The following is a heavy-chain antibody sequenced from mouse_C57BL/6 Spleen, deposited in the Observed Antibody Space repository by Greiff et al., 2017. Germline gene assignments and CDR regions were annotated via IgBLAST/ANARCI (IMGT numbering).Heavy chain of an antibody. CDR1: GFTFSDYG. Sequence: EVLLVESGGGLVKPGASLKLSCAASGFTFSDYGMHWVRQAPEKGLEWIGYISRGSSTINYADTVKGRFTITRDNAKNTLFLQMTSLRSEDTAMYYCAREKEVDGWGQGTSVTVS. CDR3: AREKEVDG. V-gene: IGHV5-17*01. J-gene: IGHJ4*01. CDR2: ISRGSSTI.